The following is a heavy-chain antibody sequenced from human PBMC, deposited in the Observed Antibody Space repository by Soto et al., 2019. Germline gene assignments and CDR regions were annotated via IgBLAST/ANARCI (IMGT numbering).Heavy chain of an antibody. D-gene: IGHD2-2*02. V-gene: IGHV1-46*01. J-gene: IGHJ6*02. CDR3: ARDAPRQYCSSTSCYTDNYYYGMDV. CDR1: GYTFTGYY. CDR2: INPSGGST. Sequence: ASVKVSCKASGYTFTGYYMHWVRQAPGQGLEWMGIINPSGGSTSYAQKFQGRVTMTRDTSTSTVYMELSSLRSEDTAVYYCARDAPRQYCSSTSCYTDNYYYGMDVWGQGTTVTVSS.